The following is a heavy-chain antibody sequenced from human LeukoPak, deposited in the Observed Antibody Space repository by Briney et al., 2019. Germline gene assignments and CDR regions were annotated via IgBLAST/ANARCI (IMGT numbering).Heavy chain of an antibody. CDR1: GGSISSYY. V-gene: IGHV4-59*01. CDR3: ARGDYYYGMDV. Sequence: SETLSLTCTVSGGSISSYYWSWIRQPPGKGLEWIGYIYYSGSTNYNPSLKSRVTISVDTSKNQFSLRLSSVTAADTAVYYCARGDYYYGMDVWGQGTTVTVSS. J-gene: IGHJ6*02. CDR2: IYYSGST.